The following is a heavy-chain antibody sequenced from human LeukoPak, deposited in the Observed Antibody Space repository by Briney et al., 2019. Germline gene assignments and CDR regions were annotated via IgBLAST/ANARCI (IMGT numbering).Heavy chain of an antibody. CDR1: GFTFSDYY. V-gene: IGHV3-11*01. CDR3: ARAAELVPFNY. D-gene: IGHD6-13*01. CDR2: ISSSGSTI. Sequence: GGSLRLSCVASGFTFSDYYMNWIRQAPGKGLEWVSYISSSGSTIYYADSVKGRFTISRDNAKNSLYLQMNSLRAEDTAVYYCARAAELVPFNYWGQGTLVTVSS. J-gene: IGHJ4*02.